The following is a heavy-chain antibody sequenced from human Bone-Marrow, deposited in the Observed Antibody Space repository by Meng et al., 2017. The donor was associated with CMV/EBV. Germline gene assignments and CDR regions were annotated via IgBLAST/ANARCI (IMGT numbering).Heavy chain of an antibody. J-gene: IGHJ4*02. V-gene: IGHV5-51*01. Sequence: GGSLRLSCKGSGYSFTSYWIGWVRQMPGKGLEWMGIIYPGDSDTRYSPSFQGQVTISADKSISTAYLQWSSLKASDTAVYYCARSVNLYISIFDYWGQGTLVTVSS. D-gene: IGHD1-1*01. CDR2: IYPGDSDT. CDR3: ARSVNLYISIFDY. CDR1: GYSFTSYW.